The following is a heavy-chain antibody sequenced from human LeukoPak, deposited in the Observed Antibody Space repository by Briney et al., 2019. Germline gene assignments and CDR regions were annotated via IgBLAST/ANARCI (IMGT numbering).Heavy chain of an antibody. V-gene: IGHV3-15*07. J-gene: IGHJ4*02. CDR2: IKSKADGETI. D-gene: IGHD1-20*01. Sequence: GGSLRLSCAASGFTFTNAWMNWVRQAPGKGLEWVGRIKSKADGETIDYAAPVKGRLTFSRDDSKNMLYLQMNSLKSEDTAVYYCSTLTSRGLSDSWGQGTLVTVSS. CDR1: GFTFTNAW. CDR3: STLTSRGLSDS.